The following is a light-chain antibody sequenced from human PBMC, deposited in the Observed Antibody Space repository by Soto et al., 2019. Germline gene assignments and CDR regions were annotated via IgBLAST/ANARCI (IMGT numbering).Light chain of an antibody. J-gene: IGKJ3*01. CDR2: GAS. Sequence: EIVLTQSPGTLSLSPGERATLSCRASQSLSSSYLAWYQQKPGQAPRLLIYGASSRATGVPDRFRGSGSGTDFTLTISRLAPEDFAVYYCQHYDSSPFTFGPGTKVDVK. V-gene: IGKV3-20*01. CDR1: QSLSSSY. CDR3: QHYDSSPFT.